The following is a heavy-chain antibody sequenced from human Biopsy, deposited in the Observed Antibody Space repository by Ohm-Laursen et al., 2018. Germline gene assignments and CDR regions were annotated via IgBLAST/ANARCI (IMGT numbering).Heavy chain of an antibody. CDR1: GFTFTSYT. CDR3: ARDGKRWDYSTYFSWHFDL. J-gene: IGHJ2*01. D-gene: IGHD4-11*01. V-gene: IGHV3-30*03. Sequence: SLRLSCAASGFTFTSYTMHWVRQAPGKGLEWVAVISYDGSGEYYADSLQGRFIISRDNPKNTVDLQMNSLRAEDTAVYFCARDGKRWDYSTYFSWHFDLWGRGTLVTISS. CDR2: ISYDGSGE.